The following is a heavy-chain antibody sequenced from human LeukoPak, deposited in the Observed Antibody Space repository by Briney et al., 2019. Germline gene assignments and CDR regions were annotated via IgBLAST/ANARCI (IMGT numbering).Heavy chain of an antibody. CDR1: GFTFSDYY. CDR2: ISSSGSTI. D-gene: IGHD1-14*01. J-gene: IGHJ3*02. Sequence: GGSLRLSCAASGFTFSDYYMSWIRQAPGKGLEWVSYISSSGSTIYYADSVKGRFTISKDNAKNSLYLQMNSLRAEDTAVYYCARPQPTHDAFDIWGQGTMVTVSS. CDR3: ARPQPTHDAFDI. V-gene: IGHV3-11*04.